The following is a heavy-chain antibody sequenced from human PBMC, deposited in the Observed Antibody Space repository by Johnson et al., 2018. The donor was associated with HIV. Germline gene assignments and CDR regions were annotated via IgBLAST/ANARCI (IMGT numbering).Heavy chain of an antibody. J-gene: IGHJ3*02. V-gene: IGHV3-30*18. D-gene: IGHD4-23*01. Sequence: VQLVESGGGVVQPGRSLRLSCAASGFTFSNYGMHWVRQAPGKGLEWVAVITFEGSDKYYADSVKGRVTISRDDSKNTLYLRLNSLRPEDSAVYYCAKDVSVVTPSGSFDIWGQGTRVTVSS. CDR2: ITFEGSDK. CDR1: GFTFSNYG. CDR3: AKDVSVVTPSGSFDI.